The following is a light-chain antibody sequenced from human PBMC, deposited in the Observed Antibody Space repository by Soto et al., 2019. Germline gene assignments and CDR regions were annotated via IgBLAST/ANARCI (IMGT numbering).Light chain of an antibody. V-gene: IGKV3-11*01. J-gene: IGKJ4*01. CDR2: DAS. CDR1: QSVSSY. Sequence: EIVLKQSPATLSLSPAERATLSCRTSQSVSSYLAWYQQKPGQAPRLLIYDASNRATGIPARFSASGSGTDFTLTISSLEPEDFAVYYCQQRSNWPPTFGGGSKVEIK. CDR3: QQRSNWPPT.